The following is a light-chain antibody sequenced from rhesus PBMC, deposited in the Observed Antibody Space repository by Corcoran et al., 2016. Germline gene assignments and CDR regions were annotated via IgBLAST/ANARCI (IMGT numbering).Light chain of an antibody. CDR1: QSVGSY. J-gene: IGKJ2*01. V-gene: IGKV3-24*04. CDR3: QHSSNLYS. CDR2: GAS. Sequence: ETVVTQSPATLSLSPGERATLSCRASQSVGSYLAWYQQKPGQAPRLLIDGASSRATGIPDRYSGSGSGTDFTLTISSLEPEDVGVYYCQHSSNLYSFGQGTKVEIK.